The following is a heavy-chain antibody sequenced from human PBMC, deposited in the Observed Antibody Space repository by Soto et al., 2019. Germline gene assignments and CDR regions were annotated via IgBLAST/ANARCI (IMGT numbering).Heavy chain of an antibody. D-gene: IGHD3-22*01. CDR3: ARDARKYYYDSSGYRLPCY. J-gene: IGHJ4*02. CDR1: GYTFTSYA. CDR2: INAGNGNT. Sequence: ASVKVSCKASGYTFTSYAMHWVRQAPGQRLEWMGWINAGNGNTKYSQKFQGRVTITRDTSASTAYMELSSLRSEDTAVYYCARDARKYYYDSSGYRLPCYWGQGTLVTVSS. V-gene: IGHV1-3*01.